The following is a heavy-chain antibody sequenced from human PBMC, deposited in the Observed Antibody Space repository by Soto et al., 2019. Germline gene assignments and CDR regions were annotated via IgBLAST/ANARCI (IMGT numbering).Heavy chain of an antibody. D-gene: IGHD3-22*01. CDR2: ISAYNGNT. J-gene: IGHJ4*02. CDR3: ARDTYYYDSSGSPHFDY. Sequence: GASVKVSCKASGYTFTSYGISWVRQAPGQGLEWMGWISAYNGNTNYAQKLQGRVTMTTDTSTSTAYMELRSLRSDDTAVYYCARDTYYYDSSGSPHFDYWGQGTLVTVSS. V-gene: IGHV1-18*01. CDR1: GYTFTSYG.